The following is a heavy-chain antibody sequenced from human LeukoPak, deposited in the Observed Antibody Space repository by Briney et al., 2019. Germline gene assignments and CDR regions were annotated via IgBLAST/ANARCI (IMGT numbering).Heavy chain of an antibody. D-gene: IGHD3-9*01. CDR3: AKEKNLRYFDWLFDS. Sequence: PSETLSLTCAVYGGSFSGYYWSWIRQPPGKGLEWIGEINHSGSTNYNPSLKSRVTISVDTSKNQFSLKLSSVTAEDTAVYYCAKEKNLRYFDWLFDSWGQGTLVTVSS. V-gene: IGHV4-34*01. CDR2: INHSGST. CDR1: GGSFSGYY. J-gene: IGHJ4*02.